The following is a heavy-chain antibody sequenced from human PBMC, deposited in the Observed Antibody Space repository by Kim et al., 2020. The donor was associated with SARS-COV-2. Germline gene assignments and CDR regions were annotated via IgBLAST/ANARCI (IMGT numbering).Heavy chain of an antibody. CDR3: ARVMQETYFYGSGSLFY. J-gene: IGHJ4*02. CDR1: GYSFNNYG. V-gene: IGHV1-18*04. Sequence: ASVKVSCKTSGYSFNNYGINWVRQAPGQGLEWMGWISVYNGNTDYAQKVKGRVTMTTDTSTATAYMELRSLRSDDTAVYYCARVMQETYFYGSGSLFYWGQGTLGTVSS. CDR2: ISVYNGNT. D-gene: IGHD3-10*01.